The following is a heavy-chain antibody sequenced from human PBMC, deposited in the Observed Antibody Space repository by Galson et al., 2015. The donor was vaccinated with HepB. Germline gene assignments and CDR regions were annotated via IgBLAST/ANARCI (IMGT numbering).Heavy chain of an antibody. J-gene: IGHJ3*02. D-gene: IGHD1-26*01. CDR3: ARGVTYGVGDTDAFDI. Sequence: SVKVSCKASGDTFNSYTFSWVRQAPGQGLEWMGGIMPIFGTPNNAQRFQGRITITADESTSTAYMELSSLRSEDTAVYYCARGVTYGVGDTDAFDIWGQGTMVTVSS. CDR1: GDTFNSYT. CDR2: IMPIFGTP. V-gene: IGHV1-69*13.